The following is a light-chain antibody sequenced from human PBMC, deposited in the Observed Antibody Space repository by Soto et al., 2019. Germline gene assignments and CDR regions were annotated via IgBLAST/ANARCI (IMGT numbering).Light chain of an antibody. CDR3: QQRQYWPPIT. J-gene: IGKJ5*01. V-gene: IGKV4-1*01. CDR2: WAS. Sequence: DIVMTPSPDSLPLSLFETXEMNCKSSXXXXXSSNNKNYLAWYQQKPGQPPKLLIYWASTRESGVPDRFSGSGSGTDFTLTISSLEPEDFAIYYCQQRQYWPPITFGQGTRLEIK. CDR1: XXXXXSSNNKNY.